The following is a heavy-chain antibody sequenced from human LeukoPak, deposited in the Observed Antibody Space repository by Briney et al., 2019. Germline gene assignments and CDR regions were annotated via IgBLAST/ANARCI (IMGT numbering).Heavy chain of an antibody. J-gene: IGHJ4*02. D-gene: IGHD3-22*01. CDR3: ARAGNFDSGGYYYGIDY. CDR2: ISYTGSA. CDR1: GGSISGYY. Sequence: SETLSLPCTVSGGSISGYYWNWIRQPPGKGLEWIGYISYTGSADYNPSLKSRVTISVDTSKNQFSLKLTSLTAADTAVYYCARAGNFDSGGYYYGIDYWGEGTLVTVSS. V-gene: IGHV4-59*01.